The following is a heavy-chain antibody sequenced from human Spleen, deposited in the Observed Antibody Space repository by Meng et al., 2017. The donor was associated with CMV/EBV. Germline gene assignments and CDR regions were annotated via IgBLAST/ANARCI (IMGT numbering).Heavy chain of an antibody. CDR3: ASDYSHYCSNSGGYKGPFDY. J-gene: IGHJ4*02. CDR1: GGTFSSYT. V-gene: IGHV1-69*02. D-gene: IGHD3-22*01. CDR2: SIPILGVA. Sequence: SVKVSCKASGGTFSSYTISWVRQAPGQGLEWMGRSIPILGVANYAQNFQGRVTISADKSTSTAYMELSSLRSEDTAVYYCASDYSHYCSNSGGYKGPFDYWGQGTLVTVSS.